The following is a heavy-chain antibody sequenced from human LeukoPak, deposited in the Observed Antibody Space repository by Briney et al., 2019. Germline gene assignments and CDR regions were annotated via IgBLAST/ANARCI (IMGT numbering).Heavy chain of an antibody. CDR3: ARVAVDTGFDY. Sequence: TSQTLSLTCTVSGGSISSGGYYWSWIPQHPGKGLEWIGYIYYSGSTYYNPSLKSRVTISVDTSKNQFSLKLSSVTAADTAVYYCARVAVDTGFDYWGQGTLVTVSS. J-gene: IGHJ4*02. CDR1: GGSISSGGYY. V-gene: IGHV4-31*03. CDR2: IYYSGST. D-gene: IGHD5-18*01.